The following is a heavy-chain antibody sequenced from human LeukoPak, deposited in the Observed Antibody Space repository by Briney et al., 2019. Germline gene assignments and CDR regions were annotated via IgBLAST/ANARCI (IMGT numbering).Heavy chain of an antibody. CDR3: ARGGKTYYFDY. J-gene: IGHJ4*02. V-gene: IGHV3-23*01. Sequence: PGGSLRLSCAASGFTFSNYNMNWVRQAPGKGLEWVSTISGSGGITHYADSVKGRFTISRDNSKNTLYVQMNSLRADDTAVYYCARGGKTYYFDYWGQGTLVTVSS. D-gene: IGHD3-16*01. CDR2: ISGSGGIT. CDR1: GFTFSNYN.